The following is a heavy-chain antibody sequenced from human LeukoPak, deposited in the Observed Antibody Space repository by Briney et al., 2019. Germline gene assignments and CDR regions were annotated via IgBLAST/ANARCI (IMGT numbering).Heavy chain of an antibody. CDR3: ARGSSGYGPYYFDY. CDR1: GYTFTGYY. CDR2: INPNSDGT. V-gene: IGHV1-2*02. Sequence: SVKVSCKASGYTFTGYYLHWVRQAPGQGLEWMGWINPNSDGTNYAQKFQGRVTMTRDTSISTAYMELSSLRSDDAAVYYCARGSSGYGPYYFDYWGQGTLVTVSS. J-gene: IGHJ4*02. D-gene: IGHD3-22*01.